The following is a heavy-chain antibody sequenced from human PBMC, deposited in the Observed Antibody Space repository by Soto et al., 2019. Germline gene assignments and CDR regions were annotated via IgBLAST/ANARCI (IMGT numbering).Heavy chain of an antibody. CDR1: GGSISSSSYY. CDR2: IYYSGST. V-gene: IGHV4-39*02. J-gene: IGHJ4*02. D-gene: IGHD5-18*01. Sequence: QLQLQESGPGLVKPSETLSLTCTVSGGSISSSSYYWGWIRQPPGKGLEWIGSIYYSGSTFYSPSHRSRVTISVDTSKNPFSLRVSSATAADTAVYYCAREYSSAPDYWGQGTLVTVSS. CDR3: AREYSSAPDY.